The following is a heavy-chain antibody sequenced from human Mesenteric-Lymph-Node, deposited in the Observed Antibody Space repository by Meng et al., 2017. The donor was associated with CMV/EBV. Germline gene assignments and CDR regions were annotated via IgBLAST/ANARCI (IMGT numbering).Heavy chain of an antibody. V-gene: IGHV1-69*01. Sequence: RSGVRQAPGKGIEWMGGIIPIFVTAKDEQKFQGRVTITADESTSTAYMELSSLRSEVTAVYYCARARGLDCSSTSCYAGVYNWFDPWGQGTLVTVSS. D-gene: IGHD2-2*01. J-gene: IGHJ5*02. CDR2: IIPIFVTA. CDR3: ARARGLDCSSTSCYAGVYNWFDP.